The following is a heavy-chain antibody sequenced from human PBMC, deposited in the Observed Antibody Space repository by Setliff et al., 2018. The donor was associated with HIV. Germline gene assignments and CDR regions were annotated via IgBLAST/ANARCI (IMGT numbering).Heavy chain of an antibody. CDR3: ARGSDYIWGNYRFPFDY. CDR1: GDSITSGGYS. J-gene: IGHJ4*02. Sequence: PSETLSLTCTVSGDSITSGGYSWTWIRQPPGKALEWVGYIYYSGRTSHSGSTYYNPSVASRITISGDTSKNQFSLKLTSVTAADTALYYCARGSDYIWGNYRFPFDYWGQGTLVTVSS. CDR2: IYYSGRTSHSGST. V-gene: IGHV4-30-4*08. D-gene: IGHD3-16*02.